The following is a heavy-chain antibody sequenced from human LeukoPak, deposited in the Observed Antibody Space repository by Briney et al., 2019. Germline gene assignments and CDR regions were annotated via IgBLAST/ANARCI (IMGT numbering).Heavy chain of an antibody. CDR1: GGSFSGYY. D-gene: IGHD3-10*01. V-gene: IGHV4-34*01. Sequence: SETLSLTCAVYGGSFSGYYWSWIRQPPGKGLEWIGEINHSGSTNYNPSLKSRVTISVDTSKNQFSLKLSSVTAADTAVYYCAREFRELLWFGELFYGMDVWGQGTTATVSS. CDR3: AREFRELLWFGELFYGMDV. J-gene: IGHJ6*02. CDR2: INHSGST.